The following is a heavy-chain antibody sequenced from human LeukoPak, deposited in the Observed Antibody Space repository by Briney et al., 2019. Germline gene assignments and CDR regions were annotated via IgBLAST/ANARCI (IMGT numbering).Heavy chain of an antibody. V-gene: IGHV4-39*01. J-gene: IGHJ6*02. CDR2: ITYSGST. CDR1: GGSISSGGHY. Sequence: KSSETLSLTCIVSGGSISSGGHYWGWIRQPPGKSLEWIGSITYSGSTYYNQSLKSRVTISGDTSKNQFSLKLTSVTAADTAVYYCARSMDVWGQGTTDTVSS. CDR3: ARSMDV.